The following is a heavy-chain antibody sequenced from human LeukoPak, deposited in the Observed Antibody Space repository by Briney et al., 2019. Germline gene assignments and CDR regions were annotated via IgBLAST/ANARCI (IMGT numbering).Heavy chain of an antibody. CDR1: GGSISSYY. V-gene: IGHV4-59*01. CDR2: IYYSGST. J-gene: IGHJ4*02. CDR3: ARHMEGVAARVDY. Sequence: SETLSLTCTVSGGSISSYYWSWIRQPPGKGLEWIGYIYYSGSTNYNPSLKSRVTISLDTSKNQFSLKVSSVTAADTAVYYCARHMEGVAARVDYWGQGTLVTVSS. D-gene: IGHD6-6*01.